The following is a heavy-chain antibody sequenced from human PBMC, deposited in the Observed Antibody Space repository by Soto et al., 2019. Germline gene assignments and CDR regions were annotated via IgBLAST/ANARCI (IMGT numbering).Heavy chain of an antibody. J-gene: IGHJ4*02. CDR2: ITSDSSDI. V-gene: IGHV3-21*06. CDR3: SRDDSSNYYFSYY. Sequence: PGGSLRLSCAASGFSLSTYAMNWVRQAPGKGLEWVSSITSDSSDINYADSVKGRFTISRDNAKNSLDLQMNSLRVEDTAVYYCSRDDSSNYYFSYYWGLGTLVTGSS. CDR1: GFSLSTYA. D-gene: IGHD3-22*01.